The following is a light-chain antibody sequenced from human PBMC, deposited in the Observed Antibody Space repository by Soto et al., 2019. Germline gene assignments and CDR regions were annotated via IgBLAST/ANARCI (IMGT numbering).Light chain of an antibody. CDR1: QSVLYSSNNKNY. CDR2: WES. Sequence: DIVMTQSPDSLAVSLGERATINCKSSQSVLYSSNNKNYIAWYQQKPGQPPKALIYWESTRESGVPDRFSGSGSGTDFTLTISSLQAEDVAVYYCQQYYITPPTFGQGTKVEIK. CDR3: QQYYITPPT. J-gene: IGKJ1*01. V-gene: IGKV4-1*01.